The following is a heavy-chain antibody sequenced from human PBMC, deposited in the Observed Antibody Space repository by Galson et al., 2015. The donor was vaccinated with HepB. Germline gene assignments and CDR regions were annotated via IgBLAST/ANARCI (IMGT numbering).Heavy chain of an antibody. J-gene: IGHJ4*02. D-gene: IGHD3-22*01. V-gene: IGHV1-2*02. CDR2: INPNSGGT. Sequence: SVKVSCKASGYTFTGYYMHWVRQAPGQGLEWMGWINPNSGGTNYAQKFQGRVTMTRDTSISTAYMELSRLRSDDTAVYYCAREMGHYYDSSGYYPLDYWGQGTLVTVSS. CDR3: AREMGHYYDSSGYYPLDY. CDR1: GYTFTGYY.